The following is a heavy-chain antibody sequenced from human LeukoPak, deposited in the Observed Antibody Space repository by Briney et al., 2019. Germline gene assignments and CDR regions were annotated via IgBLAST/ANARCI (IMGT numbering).Heavy chain of an antibody. CDR2: IHTSGNT. V-gene: IGHV4-61*09. CDR1: GGSISSGSYC. CDR3: ARGGYVWGSYPHNWFDP. Sequence: SETLSLTCTVSGGSISSGSYCWSWIRQPAGKGLEWIGHIHTSGNTNYNPSLKSRVTISVDTSKNQFSLKLSSVTAADTAVYYCARGGYVWGSYPHNWFDPWGQGTLVTVSS. J-gene: IGHJ5*02. D-gene: IGHD3-16*02.